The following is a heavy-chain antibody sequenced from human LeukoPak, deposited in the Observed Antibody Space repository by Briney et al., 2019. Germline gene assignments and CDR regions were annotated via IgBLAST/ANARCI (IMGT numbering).Heavy chain of an antibody. CDR1: GFTFSSYA. J-gene: IGHJ4*02. Sequence: GGSLRLSCAASGFTFSSYAMSWVRQTPGKGLEWVSVITSGGSTYYADSVKGRFTISRDTSMNTLYLQMNSLRVEDTAVYYCANEGPYSSGYYYFDYWGQGTLVTVSS. D-gene: IGHD3-22*01. CDR2: ITSGGST. CDR3: ANEGPYSSGYYYFDY. V-gene: IGHV3-23*01.